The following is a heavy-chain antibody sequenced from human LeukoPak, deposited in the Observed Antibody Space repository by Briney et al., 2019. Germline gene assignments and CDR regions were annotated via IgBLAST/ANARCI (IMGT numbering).Heavy chain of an antibody. CDR2: IIPIFGTA. V-gene: IGHV1-69*05. Sequence: GASVKVSCKASGGTFSSYAISWVRQAPGQGLEWMGGIIPIFGTANYAQKFQGRVTMTRNTSISTAHMELSSLRSEDTAVYYCWAYYDSSGSDAFDIWGQGTMVTVSS. D-gene: IGHD3-22*01. J-gene: IGHJ3*02. CDR1: GGTFSSYA. CDR3: WAYYDSSGSDAFDI.